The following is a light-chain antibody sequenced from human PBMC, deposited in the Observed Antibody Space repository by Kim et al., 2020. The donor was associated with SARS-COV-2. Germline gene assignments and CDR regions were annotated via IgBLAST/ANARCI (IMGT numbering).Light chain of an antibody. J-gene: IGKJ2*01. V-gene: IGKV1-39*01. CDR2: AAS. CDR1: QSISSY. CDR3: QQSYSTPT. Sequence: DIQMTQSPSSLSASVGDRVTITCRASQSISSYLNWYQQKPGKAPKLLIYAASSLQSRVPSRFSGSGSGTDFTLTISSLQPEDFATYYCQQSYSTPTFGQGTKLEI.